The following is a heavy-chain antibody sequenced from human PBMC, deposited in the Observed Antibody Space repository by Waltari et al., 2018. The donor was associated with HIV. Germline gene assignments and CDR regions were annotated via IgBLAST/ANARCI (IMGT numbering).Heavy chain of an antibody. D-gene: IGHD6-19*01. V-gene: IGHV4-61*03. Sequence: QVQLQESGPGLVKPSETLSLTCTVSGGPVRSGSYDWSWIRQPPGKGLEWIGYIYYTGSTEYSPSLKSRVTISVDTSKNHFSLRLSSVTAADTAVYYCARATRKVAVSTFDIWGQGTMVTVSS. CDR3: ARATRKVAVSTFDI. CDR2: IYYTGST. CDR1: GGPVRSGSYD. J-gene: IGHJ3*02.